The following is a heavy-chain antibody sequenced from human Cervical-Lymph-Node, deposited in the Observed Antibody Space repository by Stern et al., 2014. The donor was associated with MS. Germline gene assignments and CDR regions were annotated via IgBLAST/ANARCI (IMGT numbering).Heavy chain of an antibody. D-gene: IGHD5-12*01. CDR2: IFPRDSNT. CDR3: AKSPATPSGYDRFDY. V-gene: IGHV5-51*03. CDR1: GYLFDDYW. J-gene: IGHJ4*02. Sequence: EVQLVESGAEVKKPGESLKISCEASGYLFDDYWIGWVRQMSGRGLELVAIIFPRDSNTSYSPSVQGQVTISAHKSIRTHYLQCSSLKPSDPAIYYCAKSPATPSGYDRFDYWGQGALVTVSS.